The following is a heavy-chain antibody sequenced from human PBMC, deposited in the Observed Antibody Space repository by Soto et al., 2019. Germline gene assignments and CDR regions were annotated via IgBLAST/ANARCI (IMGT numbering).Heavy chain of an antibody. CDR1: GFTFSSYA. J-gene: IGHJ4*02. Sequence: EVQLLESGGGLVQPGGSLRLSCAASGFTFSSYAMSWVRQAPGQGLEWVSAIRGRGGSTYYADSVKGRLTISIDTSKNTMYLQMNSLIHEDTAVYYCAKAILEYYYDISVYPFVYWGQGTLVTVSS. CDR3: AKAILEYYYDISVYPFVY. D-gene: IGHD3-22*01. CDR2: IRGRGGST. V-gene: IGHV3-23*01.